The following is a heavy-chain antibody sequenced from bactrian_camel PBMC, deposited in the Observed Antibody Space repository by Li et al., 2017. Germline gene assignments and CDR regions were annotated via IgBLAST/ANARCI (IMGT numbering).Heavy chain of an antibody. J-gene: IGHJ4*01. CDR2: LYSSGAGT. D-gene: IGHD5*01. CDR1: GFTFSIYA. Sequence: VQLVESGGGLVEPGGSLRLSCAASGFTFSIYAMTWVRQAPGKGLEWVSSLYSSGAGTYYADSVEGRFTISRDNDKNTLYLQLNSLKTEDTAMYYCAKAIHGLALGHWGQGTQVTVS. CDR3: AKAIHGLALGH. V-gene: IGHV3S31*01.